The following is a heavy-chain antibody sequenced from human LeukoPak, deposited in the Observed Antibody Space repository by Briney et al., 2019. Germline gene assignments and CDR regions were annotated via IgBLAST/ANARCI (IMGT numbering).Heavy chain of an antibody. CDR3: ARDQYYYDSSGYYVPSFDY. CDR2: ISSSSSYI. CDR1: GFTFSSYS. V-gene: IGHV3-21*01. D-gene: IGHD3-22*01. J-gene: IGHJ4*02. Sequence: PGGSLRLSCAASGFTFSSYSMNWVRQAPGKGLEWVSSISSSSSYIYSADSVKGRFTISRDNAKNSLYLQMNSLRAEDTAVYYCARDQYYYDSSGYYVPSFDYWGQGTLVTVSS.